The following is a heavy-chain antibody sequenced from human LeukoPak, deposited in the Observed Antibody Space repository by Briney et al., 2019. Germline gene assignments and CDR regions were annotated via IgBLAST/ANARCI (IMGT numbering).Heavy chain of an antibody. J-gene: IGHJ4*02. D-gene: IGHD4-11*01. CDR1: GGSISSSHHY. CDR2: IYSSGST. Sequence: PSETLSLTCAVSGGSISSSHHYWGWIRQPPGKGLEWIGSIYSSGSTYYNPSLRTRVTISVDTSKNQFSLKLSSVTAADTAVYYCARDQLYSLYYFDYWGQGTLVTVSS. CDR3: ARDQLYSLYYFDY. V-gene: IGHV4-39*02.